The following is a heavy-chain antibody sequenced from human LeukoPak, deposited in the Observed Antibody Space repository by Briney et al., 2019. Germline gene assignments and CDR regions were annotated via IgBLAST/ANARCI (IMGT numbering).Heavy chain of an antibody. J-gene: IGHJ4*02. CDR3: AREPMVALGLYYFDY. CDR2: IKQDGSEK. V-gene: IGHV3-7*01. Sequence: GGSLRLSCAASGFTFSSNWMSWVRQAPGKGLEWVVNIKQDGSEKYYVDSVKGRFTISRDNAKNSLYLQMNSLRAEDTAVYYCAREPMVALGLYYFDYWGQGTLVTVSS. CDR1: GFTFSSNW. D-gene: IGHD2-8*01.